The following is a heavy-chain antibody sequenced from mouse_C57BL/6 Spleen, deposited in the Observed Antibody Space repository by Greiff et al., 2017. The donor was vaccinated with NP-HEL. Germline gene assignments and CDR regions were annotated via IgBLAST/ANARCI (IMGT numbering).Heavy chain of an antibody. CDR3: ARGEGTKDY. CDR2: ISDGGSYT. J-gene: IGHJ2*01. D-gene: IGHD1-3*01. V-gene: IGHV5-4*01. CDR1: GFTFSSYA. Sequence: EVQRVESGGGLVKPGGSLKLSCAASGFTFSSYAMSWVRQTPEKRLEWVATISDGGSYTYYPDNVKGRFTISRDNAKNNLYLQMSHLKSEDTAMYYCARGEGTKDYWGQGTTLTVSS.